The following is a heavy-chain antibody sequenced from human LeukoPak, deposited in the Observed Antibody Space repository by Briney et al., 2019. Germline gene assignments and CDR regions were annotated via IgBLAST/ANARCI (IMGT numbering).Heavy chain of an antibody. Sequence: PSETLSLTCTVSGGSISSGDYYWSWIRQPPGKGPEWIGYIYYSGSTYYNPSLKSRVTISVDTSKNQFSLKLSSVTAADTAVYYCALAKWGTKAIDYWGQGTLVTVSS. CDR3: ALAKWGTKAIDY. D-gene: IGHD1-7*01. J-gene: IGHJ4*02. CDR2: IYYSGST. V-gene: IGHV4-30-4*01. CDR1: GGSISSGDYY.